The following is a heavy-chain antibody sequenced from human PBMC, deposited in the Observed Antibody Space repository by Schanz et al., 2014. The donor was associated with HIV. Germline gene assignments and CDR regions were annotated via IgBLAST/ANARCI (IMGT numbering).Heavy chain of an antibody. D-gene: IGHD3-10*01. CDR1: GFTFKSYA. Sequence: EVQLLESGGGLVQAGGSLRLSCAASGFTFKSYAMSWVRQAPGKGLEWVSSISGSGVSTFYADSVKGRFTISRDNSKNTLYLQMNSLRAEDTSVYYCARGFQGFDYWGQGTLVTVSS. CDR3: ARGFQGFDY. CDR2: ISGSGVST. V-gene: IGHV3-23*01. J-gene: IGHJ4*02.